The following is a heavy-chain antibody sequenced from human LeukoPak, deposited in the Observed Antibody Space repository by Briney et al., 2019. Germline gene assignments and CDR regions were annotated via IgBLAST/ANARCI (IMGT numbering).Heavy chain of an antibody. Sequence: ASVKVSCKASGYTFTGYYMHWVRQAPGQGLEWMGWISAYNGNTNYAQKLQGRVTMTTDTSTSTAYMELRSLRSDDTAVYYCARARCITMVRGVHNWFDPWGQGTLVTVSS. CDR3: ARARCITMVRGVHNWFDP. CDR2: ISAYNGNT. J-gene: IGHJ5*02. V-gene: IGHV1-18*04. D-gene: IGHD3-10*01. CDR1: GYTFTGYY.